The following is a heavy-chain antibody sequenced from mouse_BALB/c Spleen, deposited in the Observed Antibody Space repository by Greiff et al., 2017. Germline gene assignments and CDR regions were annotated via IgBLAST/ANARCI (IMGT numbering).Heavy chain of an antibody. Sequence: EVQVVESGGDLVKPGGSLKLSCAASGFTFSSYGMSWVRQTPDKRLEWVATISSGGSYTYYPDSVKGRFTISRDNAKNTLYLQMSSLKSEDTAMYYCASDYDYAIDYWGQGTSVTVSS. V-gene: IGHV5-6*01. CDR3: ASDYDYAIDY. CDR1: GFTFSSYG. J-gene: IGHJ4*01. CDR2: ISSGGSYT. D-gene: IGHD2-4*01.